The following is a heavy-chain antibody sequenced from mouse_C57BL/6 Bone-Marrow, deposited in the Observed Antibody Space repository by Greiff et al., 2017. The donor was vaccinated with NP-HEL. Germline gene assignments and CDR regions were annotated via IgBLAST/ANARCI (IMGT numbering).Heavy chain of an antibody. J-gene: IGHJ1*03. Sequence: QVQLKESGPGLVQPSQSLSIACTVSGFSLTSYGVHWVRQSPGKGLEWLGVIWSGGSTDYNAAFISRLSISKDNSKSQVFFKMNSLQADDTAIYYCARNCYYGSPWYFDVWGTGTTVTVSS. CDR1: GFSLTSYG. D-gene: IGHD1-1*01. CDR3: ARNCYYGSPWYFDV. CDR2: IWSGGST. V-gene: IGHV2-2*01.